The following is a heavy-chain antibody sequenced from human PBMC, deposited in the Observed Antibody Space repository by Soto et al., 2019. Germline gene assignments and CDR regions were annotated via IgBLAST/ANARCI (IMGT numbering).Heavy chain of an antibody. Sequence: QVQLVESGGGVVQPGRSLRLSCAASGFTFSSYGMHWVRQAPGKGLEWVALIWNDGSNKYYEDSVKGRFTISRDNSKNTLYLQMNSLRAEDTAVYYCVREIHDYGDHGYFDYCGQGTLVTVSS. CDR3: VREIHDYGDHGYFDY. CDR1: GFTFSSYG. V-gene: IGHV3-33*01. D-gene: IGHD4-17*01. CDR2: IWNDGSNK. J-gene: IGHJ4*02.